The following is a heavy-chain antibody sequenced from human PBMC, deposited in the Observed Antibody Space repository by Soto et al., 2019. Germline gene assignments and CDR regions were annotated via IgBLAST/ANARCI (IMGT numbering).Heavy chain of an antibody. J-gene: IGHJ6*02. CDR1: GGSISSSNW. D-gene: IGHD2-2*01. CDR3: ASCEYQLTRHYYYGMDV. V-gene: IGHV4-4*02. CDR2: IYHSGST. Sequence: SETLSLTCAVSGGSISSSNWWSWVRQPPGKGLEWIGEIYHSGSTNYNPSLKSRVTISVDTSKNQFSLKLSSVTAADTAVYYCASCEYQLTRHYYYGMDVWGQGTTVTVSS.